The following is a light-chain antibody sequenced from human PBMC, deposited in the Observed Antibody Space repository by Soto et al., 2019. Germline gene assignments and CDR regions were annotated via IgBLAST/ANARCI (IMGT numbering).Light chain of an antibody. V-gene: IGLV2-14*03. CDR2: DVS. Sequence: QSALTQPSSLSGSPGQSITISCTGTSSDVGAYNYVSWYQRHPGKAPQLMIYDVSNRPSGVSDRFSGSQSGNTASLTISGLQAEYEADYFCNAYTTNNVLFGGGTKLTVL. CDR1: SSDVGAYNY. CDR3: NAYTTNNVL. J-gene: IGLJ2*01.